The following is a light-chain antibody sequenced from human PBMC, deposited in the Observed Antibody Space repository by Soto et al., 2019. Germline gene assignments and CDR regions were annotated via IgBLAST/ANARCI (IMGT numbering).Light chain of an antibody. V-gene: IGLV2-8*01. J-gene: IGLJ3*02. CDR3: SLYAGSNNFVV. Sequence: QSALTQPPSASGSPGQSVTISCTGTSSDVGGYDFVSWYQQHPGKAPKLMIYEVSRRPSGVPDRFSGSKSGITASLTVSGLQAEDEADYYCSLYAGSNNFVVFGGGTKLTVL. CDR2: EVS. CDR1: SSDVGGYDF.